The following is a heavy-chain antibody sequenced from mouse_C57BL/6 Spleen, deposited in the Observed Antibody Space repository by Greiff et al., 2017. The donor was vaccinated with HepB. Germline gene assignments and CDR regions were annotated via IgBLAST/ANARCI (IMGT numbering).Heavy chain of an antibody. CDR2: INPSSGYT. Sequence: VQLQQSGAELAKPGASVKLSCKASGYTFTSYWMHWVKQRPGQGLEWIGYINPSSGYTKYNQKFKDKARLTADKSSSTACMQLSSLTYEDSAVYYCARYDGNYPYFDYWGQGTTLTVSS. D-gene: IGHD2-1*01. CDR1: GYTFTSYW. CDR3: ARYDGNYPYFDY. J-gene: IGHJ2*01. V-gene: IGHV1-7*01.